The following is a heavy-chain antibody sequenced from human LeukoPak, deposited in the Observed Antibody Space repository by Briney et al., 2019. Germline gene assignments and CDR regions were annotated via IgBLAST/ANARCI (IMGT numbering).Heavy chain of an antibody. CDR2: IKTSGSEK. Sequence: GGSLRLSCAASGFTFSSYWMSWVRQAPGKGLEWVANIKTSGSEKYYVDSVKGRFTISRDNAKNSLYLQMNSLRAEDTAVYYRASAEHTMGRLFIRTSEYFQHWGQGTLVTVSS. J-gene: IGHJ1*01. CDR1: GFTFSSYW. CDR3: ASAEHTMGRLFIRTSEYFQH. D-gene: IGHD2-21*01. V-gene: IGHV3-7*02.